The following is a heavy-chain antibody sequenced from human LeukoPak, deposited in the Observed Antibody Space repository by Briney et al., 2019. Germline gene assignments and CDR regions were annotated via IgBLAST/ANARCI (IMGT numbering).Heavy chain of an antibody. Sequence: SETLSLTCTVSGGSISSYYWSWIRQPPGKGLEWIGSIYYSGSTYYNPSLKSRVTISVDTSKNQFSLKLSSVTAADTAVYYCARATSSSGWYDWDYWGQGTLVTVSS. CDR1: GGSISSYY. D-gene: IGHD6-19*01. CDR2: IYYSGST. V-gene: IGHV4-39*07. CDR3: ARATSSSGWYDWDY. J-gene: IGHJ4*02.